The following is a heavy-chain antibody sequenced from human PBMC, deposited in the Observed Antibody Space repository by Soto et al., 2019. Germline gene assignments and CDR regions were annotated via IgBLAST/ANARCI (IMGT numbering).Heavy chain of an antibody. J-gene: IGHJ6*02. V-gene: IGHV5-51*03. CDR1: GYSFSKYW. Sequence: EVHLVQSGAEVKESGESLKISCKGSGYSFSKYWIGWVRQMPGKGLEWMAIIYPDDSATRYSPSFQGQVTISADKSISTAYLQWSSLKASDTAMYYCPRMGFSGGGYLSYYYYGMDVWGQGTTVTVSS. CDR3: PRMGFSGGGYLSYYYYGMDV. CDR2: IYPDDSAT. D-gene: IGHD2-15*01.